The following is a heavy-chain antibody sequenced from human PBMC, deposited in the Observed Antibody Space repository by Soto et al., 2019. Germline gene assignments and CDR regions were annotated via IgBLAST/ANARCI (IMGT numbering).Heavy chain of an antibody. CDR3: ARGTTTYAFSAMDV. CDR1: GFTFSYHA. D-gene: IGHD3-16*01. Sequence: QVQLVESGGGVVQPGRSLRLSCAASGFTFSYHALNWVRQAPGKGLEWVAVISYDGDNKYIAESVKGRFTISRDNSKNTVSLQMNRLRAEDTAMYFCARGTTTYAFSAMDVWGQGTTVTVSS. V-gene: IGHV3-30-3*01. CDR2: ISYDGDNK. J-gene: IGHJ6*02.